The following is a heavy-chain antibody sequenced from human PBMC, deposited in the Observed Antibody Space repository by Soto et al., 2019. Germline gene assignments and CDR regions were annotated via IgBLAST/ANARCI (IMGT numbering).Heavy chain of an antibody. D-gene: IGHD3-22*01. CDR1: GFTFINSW. Sequence: PGGSLRLSCAASGFTFINSWMNWVRQAPGKGLEWVGRIKSKTDGGTTDYAAPVKGRFTISRDDSKNTLYLQMNSLKTEDTAVYYCTTDPVTMIVVVPSSGWGQGTLVTVPS. J-gene: IGHJ4*02. CDR2: IKSKTDGGTT. V-gene: IGHV3-15*07. CDR3: TTDPVTMIVVVPSSG.